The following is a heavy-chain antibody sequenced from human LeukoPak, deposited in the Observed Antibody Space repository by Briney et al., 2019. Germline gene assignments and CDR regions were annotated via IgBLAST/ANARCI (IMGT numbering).Heavy chain of an antibody. Sequence: GGSLRLSCAASSLAISSTYMSWVHQAPGKGLVWVSRMYSSGNTYYADSVKGRFTISRDNSRNNTYLQLSSMRVEDTAVYYCARDDGAYWGQGTLVIVSS. CDR3: ARDDGAY. V-gene: IGHV3-53*01. CDR2: MYSSGNT. D-gene: IGHD1-26*01. CDR1: SLAISSTY. J-gene: IGHJ4*02.